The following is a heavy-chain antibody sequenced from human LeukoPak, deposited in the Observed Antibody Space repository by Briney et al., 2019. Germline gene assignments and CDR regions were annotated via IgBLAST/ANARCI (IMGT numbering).Heavy chain of an antibody. V-gene: IGHV1-69*04. D-gene: IGHD3-9*01. J-gene: IGHJ3*02. Sequence: ASVKVSCKASGGTFSSYAISWVRQAPGQGLEWRGRIIPILGIANYAQKFQGRVTITADKSTSTAYMELSSLRSEDTAVYYCARDNGLRYFDWLSDHYDAFDIWGQGTMVTVSS. CDR3: ARDNGLRYFDWLSDHYDAFDI. CDR2: IIPILGIA. CDR1: GGTFSSYA.